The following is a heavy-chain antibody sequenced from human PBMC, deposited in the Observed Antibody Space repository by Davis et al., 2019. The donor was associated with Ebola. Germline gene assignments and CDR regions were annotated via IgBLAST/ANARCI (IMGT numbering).Heavy chain of an antibody. J-gene: IGHJ6*02. CDR2: ISPSAGST. CDR1: GFSFTSYA. Sequence: GESLKISCATSGFSFTSYAMSWVRQAPGRGLEWVSCISPSAGSTFYVDSVNGRFTISRDNAKNTLYLQMNSLRAEDTGVYYCARGGYYTQIYYYHGMDVWGQGTTVTVSS. CDR3: ARGGYYTQIYYYHGMDV. V-gene: IGHV3-23*01. D-gene: IGHD3-22*01.